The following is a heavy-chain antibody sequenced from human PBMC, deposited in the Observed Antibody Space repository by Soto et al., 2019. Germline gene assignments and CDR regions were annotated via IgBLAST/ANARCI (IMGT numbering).Heavy chain of an antibody. CDR1: GFTFSSYG. D-gene: IGHD6-13*01. CDR3: AKDGHGSSSWSGDY. Sequence: GGSLRLSCAASGFTFSSYGMHWVRQAPGKGLEWVAVISYDGSNKYYADSVKGRFTISRDNSKNTLYLQMNSLRAEDTAVYYCAKDGHGSSSWSGDYWGQGTLVTVSS. J-gene: IGHJ4*02. V-gene: IGHV3-30*18. CDR2: ISYDGSNK.